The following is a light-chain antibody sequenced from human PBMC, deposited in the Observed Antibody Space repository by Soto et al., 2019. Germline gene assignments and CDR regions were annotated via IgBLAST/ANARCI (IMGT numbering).Light chain of an antibody. CDR3: QQYGSSRGYT. CDR1: QSVSSSY. CDR2: GAS. Sequence: EIVLTQSPGTLSLSPGERATLSCRASQSVSSSYLAWYQQKPGQAPRLLIYGASVRATGIPDRFSGSGSGTDFTLTISRREPEDFAVYYCQQYGSSRGYTFGQGTKLEIK. J-gene: IGKJ2*01. V-gene: IGKV3-20*01.